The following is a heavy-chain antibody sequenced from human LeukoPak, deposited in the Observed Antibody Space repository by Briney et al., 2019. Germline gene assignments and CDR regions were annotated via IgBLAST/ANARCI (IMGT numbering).Heavy chain of an antibody. J-gene: IGHJ4*02. CDR3: ARDLGGYSYPDYYFDY. D-gene: IGHD5-18*01. Sequence: GGSLRLSCAASGFTFSSYAMHWVRQAPGKGLEWVAVISYDGSNKYYADSVKGRFTISRDNSKNTLYLQMNSLRAEDTAVYYCARDLGGYSYPDYYFDYWGQGTLVTVSS. CDR2: ISYDGSNK. CDR1: GFTFSSYA. V-gene: IGHV3-30-3*01.